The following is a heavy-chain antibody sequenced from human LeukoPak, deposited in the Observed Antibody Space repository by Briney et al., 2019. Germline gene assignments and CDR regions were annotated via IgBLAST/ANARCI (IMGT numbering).Heavy chain of an antibody. V-gene: IGHV3-74*01. CDR2: INNDGGST. CDR3: ARSIYSSSSMGY. Sequence: GESLKISCAASGFTFSNYWMHWVRQAPGKGLVWVSHINNDGGSTSYADSVKGRFTISRDNAKNTLYLQMNSLRADDTTVYYCARSIYSSSSMGYWGQGTLVTVSS. CDR1: GFTFSNYW. J-gene: IGHJ4*02. D-gene: IGHD6-6*01.